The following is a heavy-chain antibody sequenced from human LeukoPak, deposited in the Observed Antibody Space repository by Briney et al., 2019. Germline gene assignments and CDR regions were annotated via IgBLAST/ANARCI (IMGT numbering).Heavy chain of an antibody. CDR1: GFTFDDYA. CDR2: INWNSGSI. D-gene: IGHD6-19*01. CDR3: ARESGQWLASPWLH. J-gene: IGHJ4*02. Sequence: GGSLRLSCAASGFTFDDYAMHWVRQAPGKGLEWVSGINWNSGSIGYADSVKGRFTISRDNAKNSLYLQMNSLRAEDTAVYYCARESGQWLASPWLHWGQGTLVTVSS. V-gene: IGHV3-9*01.